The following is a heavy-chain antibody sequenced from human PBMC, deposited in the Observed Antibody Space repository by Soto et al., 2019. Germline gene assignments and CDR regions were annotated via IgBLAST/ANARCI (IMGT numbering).Heavy chain of an antibody. CDR3: GRAPVYDAPHYFDY. Sequence: QMHLRESGPGLVRPSETLSLTCTVSGGSISSGNFYWGWVRQAPGKGLEWIGNIFYNVDTYYNPSLKSRVTISVDTSNNRFSLELPSVTAADTALYFCGRAPVYDAPHYFDYWGQGSRVTVS. CDR2: IFYNVDT. D-gene: IGHD3-16*01. J-gene: IGHJ4*02. CDR1: GGSISSGNFY. V-gene: IGHV4-39*02.